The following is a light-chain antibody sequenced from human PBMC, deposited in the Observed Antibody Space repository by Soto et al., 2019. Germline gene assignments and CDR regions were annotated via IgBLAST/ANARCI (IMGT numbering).Light chain of an antibody. V-gene: IGKV4-1*01. J-gene: IGKJ1*01. CDR1: QSVLNSVNNKDY. Sequence: IGMTQSPDSLAVSLGERATINCKSSQSVLNSVNNKDYLAWYQQKPGQPPKLLIYWASTRESGVPDRFSGSGSGTDFTLSISSLQAEDVAVYYCQQYDSAPRTFGQGTKVDIK. CDR3: QQYDSAPRT. CDR2: WAS.